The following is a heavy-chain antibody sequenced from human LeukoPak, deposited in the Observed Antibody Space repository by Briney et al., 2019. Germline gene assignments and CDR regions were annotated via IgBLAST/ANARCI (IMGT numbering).Heavy chain of an antibody. CDR2: IRYDGGDK. V-gene: IGHV3-30*02. D-gene: IGHD3-10*01. J-gene: IGHJ4*02. CDR1: GFTFRHDG. CDR3: AKEPYYGSASIDF. Sequence: TGGSLRLSCSASGFTFRHDGMHWVRQAPGKGLEWVTFIRYDGGDKYYADSVKGRFTISRDNSKNTLHLQMNSLRTEDTAVYYCAKEPYYGSASIDFWGQGTLVTVSS.